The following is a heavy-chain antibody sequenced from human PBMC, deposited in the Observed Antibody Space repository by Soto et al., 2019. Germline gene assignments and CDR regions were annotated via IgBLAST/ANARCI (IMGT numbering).Heavy chain of an antibody. Sequence: GGSLRLSCAASGFTFSSYGIHWVRQAPGKGLEWVAVIWYDGSNKYYADSVKGRFTISRDNSKNTLYLQMNSLRAEDTAVYYCARDSVDLAVAGTPAADYWGQGTLVTVSS. CDR3: ARDSVDLAVAGTPAADY. D-gene: IGHD6-19*01. CDR2: IWYDGSNK. CDR1: GFTFSSYG. V-gene: IGHV3-33*01. J-gene: IGHJ4*02.